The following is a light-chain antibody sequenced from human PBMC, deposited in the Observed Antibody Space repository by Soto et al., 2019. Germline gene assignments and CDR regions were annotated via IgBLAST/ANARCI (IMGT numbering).Light chain of an antibody. CDR3: EQYNNWPPWT. CDR2: GAS. V-gene: IGKV3-15*01. Sequence: EIVMTQSPATLSVSPGERATLSCRASQSVSSSLAWYQQKPGQAPRLLVYGASTRAAGSPARFSGSGSGTEFTLAISSLQSEDFSVCYCEQYNNWPPWTFGQGTKVEIK. J-gene: IGKJ1*01. CDR1: QSVSSS.